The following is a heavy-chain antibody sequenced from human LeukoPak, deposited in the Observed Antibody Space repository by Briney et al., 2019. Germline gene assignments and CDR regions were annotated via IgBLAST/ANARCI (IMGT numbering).Heavy chain of an antibody. CDR2: ISSSSSYM. V-gene: IGHV3-21*01. CDR1: GFTFSSYS. J-gene: IGHJ5*02. D-gene: IGHD2-2*02. CDR3: ARGPRYCSSTSCYIRGEWFDP. Sequence: GGSLRLSCAASGFTFSSYSMNWVRQAPGKGLEWVSSISSSSSYMYYADSVKGRFTISRDNAKNSLYLQMNSLRAEDTAVYYCARGPRYCSSTSCYIRGEWFDPWGQGTLVTVSS.